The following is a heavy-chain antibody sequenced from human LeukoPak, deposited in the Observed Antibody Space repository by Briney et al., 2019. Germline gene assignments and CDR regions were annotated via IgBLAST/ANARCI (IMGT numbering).Heavy chain of an antibody. D-gene: IGHD4-17*01. V-gene: IGHV4-34*01. Sequence: PSETLSLTCAVYGGSFSGYYWSWIRQPPGKGLEWIGEINHSGSTNYNPSLKSRVTISVDTSKNQFSPKLSSVTAADTAVYYCARERDGDQDYWGQGTLVTVSS. CDR1: GGSFSGYY. J-gene: IGHJ4*02. CDR2: INHSGST. CDR3: ARERDGDQDY.